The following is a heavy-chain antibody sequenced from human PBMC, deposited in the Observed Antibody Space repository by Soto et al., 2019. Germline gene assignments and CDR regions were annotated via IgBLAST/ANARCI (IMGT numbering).Heavy chain of an antibody. CDR1: GFTFSAYA. J-gene: IGHJ2*01. Sequence: EVQLLESGGGLVQPRGSLSLSCAASGFTFSAYAMGWVRQAPGKGLEWVSTIHGGGGATHYADSVKGRFTISRDESKNTLYAQMNSLRAEDTAVYYCARFEGHPREYWYLDFWVRGTLVSVSS. CDR2: IHGGGGAT. D-gene: IGHD3-3*01. V-gene: IGHV3-23*01. CDR3: ARFEGHPREYWYLDF.